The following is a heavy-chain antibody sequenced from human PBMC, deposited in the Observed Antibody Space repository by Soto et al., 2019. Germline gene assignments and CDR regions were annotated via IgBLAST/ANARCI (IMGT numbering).Heavy chain of an antibody. CDR2: IYYSGST. CDR1: GGSISSSSYY. J-gene: IGHJ4*02. D-gene: IGHD2-8*01. V-gene: IGHV4-39*01. CDR3: ARQGSHCTNGVCYVDY. Sequence: ASETLSLTCTVSGGSISSSSYYWGWIRQPPGKGLEWIGNIYYSGSTYYNPSLKSRVTISVDTSKNQFSLKLSSVTAADTAVYYCARQGSHCTNGVCYVDYWGQGTLVTVSS.